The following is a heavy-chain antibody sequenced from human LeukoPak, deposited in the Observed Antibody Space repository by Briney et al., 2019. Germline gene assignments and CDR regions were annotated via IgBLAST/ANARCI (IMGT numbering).Heavy chain of an antibody. CDR1: GLTFTSYW. CDR3: GTSRTLDY. CDR2: IKQDGSEK. J-gene: IGHJ4*02. V-gene: IGHV3-7*01. Sequence: PGGSLRLSCAASGLTFTSYWMSWVRQAPGKGLEWVANIKQDGSEKYYVDSVKGRFTISRDNASNSLYLQMNSLRAEDTAVYYCGTSRTLDYWGQGTLVTVSS.